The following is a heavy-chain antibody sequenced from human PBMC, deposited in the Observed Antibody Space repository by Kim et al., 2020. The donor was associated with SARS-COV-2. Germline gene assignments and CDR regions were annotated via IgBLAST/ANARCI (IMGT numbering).Heavy chain of an antibody. Sequence: YSTEYAASVKGRFIISRDHSQNSVYLQMNSLKAGDTAVYYCTRRIFDAFDIWGQGAMVTVSS. CDR2: YST. CDR3: TRRIFDAFDI. D-gene: IGHD2-15*01. J-gene: IGHJ3*02. V-gene: IGHV3-72*01.